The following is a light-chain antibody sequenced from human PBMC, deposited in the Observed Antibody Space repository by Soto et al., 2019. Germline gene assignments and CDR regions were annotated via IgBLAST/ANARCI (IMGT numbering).Light chain of an antibody. J-gene: IGKJ1*01. CDR1: QSVISSY. V-gene: IGKV3-20*01. Sequence: EIVLTQSPCTLSLSPGVIATLSCRSGQSVISSYLALYQQKPGQVPTLLIYGSSSRATGIPDRFMGSGNGTDFTLTSRRLEPEDFAVYYCQQYGSSTETFGQGSKV. CDR3: QQYGSSTET. CDR2: GSS.